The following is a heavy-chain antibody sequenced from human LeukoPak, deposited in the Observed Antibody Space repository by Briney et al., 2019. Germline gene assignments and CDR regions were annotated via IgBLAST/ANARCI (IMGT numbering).Heavy chain of an antibody. CDR2: IYYSGST. CDR3: ARDRSTSSGSYYHLFDY. J-gene: IGHJ4*02. Sequence: PSETLSLTCTVSGGSISSYYWSWIRQPPGKGLEWIGYIYYSGSTNYNPSLKSRVTMSVDTSKNQFSLKLSSVTAADTAVCYCARDRSTSSGSYYHLFDYWGQGTLVTVSS. D-gene: IGHD3-10*01. V-gene: IGHV4-59*12. CDR1: GGSISSYY.